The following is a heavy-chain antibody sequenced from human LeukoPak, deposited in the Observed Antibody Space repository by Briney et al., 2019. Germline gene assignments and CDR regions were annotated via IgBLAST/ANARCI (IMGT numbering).Heavy chain of an antibody. Sequence: SETLSLTCTVSGVSISSYYWSWIRQPPGKGLEWIGYIYYSGSTNYNPSLKSRVTISVDTSKNQFSLKLSSVTAADTAVYYCASMGSDYGDYVGAFDIWGQGTMVTVSS. J-gene: IGHJ3*02. CDR2: IYYSGST. D-gene: IGHD4-17*01. CDR1: GVSISSYY. CDR3: ASMGSDYGDYVGAFDI. V-gene: IGHV4-59*08.